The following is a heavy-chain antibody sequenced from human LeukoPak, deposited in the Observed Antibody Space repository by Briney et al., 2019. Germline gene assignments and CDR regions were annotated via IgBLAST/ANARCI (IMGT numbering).Heavy chain of an antibody. CDR3: ARETTTIFGVVPYYFDY. V-gene: IGHV3-23*01. D-gene: IGHD3-3*01. J-gene: IGHJ4*02. Sequence: PGGSLRLSCAASGFTFSSYAMSWVRQAPGKGLEWVSAISGSGGSTYYADSVKGRFTISRDNAKNSLYLQMNSLRAEDTAVYYCARETTTIFGVVPYYFDYWGQGTLVTASS. CDR1: GFTFSSYA. CDR2: ISGSGGST.